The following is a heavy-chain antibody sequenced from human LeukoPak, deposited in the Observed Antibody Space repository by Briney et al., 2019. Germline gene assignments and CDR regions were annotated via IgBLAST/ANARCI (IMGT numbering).Heavy chain of an antibody. D-gene: IGHD6-13*01. Sequence: GGSLRLSCAASRFTFSYFAMHWVRQAPGKGLEWVAVLSDDGSNKFYADSVKGRFTISRDNSKNTLYLQMNSLRAEDTTFYYCAKDPHSSSWYYFDSWGQGTLVTVSS. J-gene: IGHJ4*02. V-gene: IGHV3-30*18. CDR1: RFTFSYFA. CDR3: AKDPHSSSWYYFDS. CDR2: LSDDGSNK.